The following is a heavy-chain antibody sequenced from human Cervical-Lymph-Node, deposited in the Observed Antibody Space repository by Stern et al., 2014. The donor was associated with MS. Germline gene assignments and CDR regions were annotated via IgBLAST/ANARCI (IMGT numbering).Heavy chain of an antibody. Sequence: EVHLVESGGGLVKPGESLRLSCDASGFTFSHYSINWVRQAPGKGLEWISSISNNSTHTYYADSVEARFTISRDSAKDSVSLHMVSLRAEDTAVYYCARARVGDYARSPHLDSWGQGTLVTVSS. D-gene: IGHD4-17*01. V-gene: IGHV3-21*01. CDR2: ISNNSTHT. CDR3: ARARVGDYARSPHLDS. J-gene: IGHJ4*02. CDR1: GFTFSHYS.